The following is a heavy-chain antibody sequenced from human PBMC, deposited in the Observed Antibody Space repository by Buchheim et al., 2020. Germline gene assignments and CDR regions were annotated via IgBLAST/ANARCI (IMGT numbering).Heavy chain of an antibody. D-gene: IGHD3-22*01. CDR1: GFTFSSYG. Sequence: QVQLVESGGGVVQPGRSLRLSCAASGFTFSSYGMHWVRQAPGKGLEWVAVISYDGSNKYYADSVKGRFTISRDNSKNTLYLQMNSLRAEDTAVYYCAKDSAPATYYYDSSGFGDYWGQGTL. CDR2: ISYDGSNK. CDR3: AKDSAPATYYYDSSGFGDY. J-gene: IGHJ4*02. V-gene: IGHV3-30*18.